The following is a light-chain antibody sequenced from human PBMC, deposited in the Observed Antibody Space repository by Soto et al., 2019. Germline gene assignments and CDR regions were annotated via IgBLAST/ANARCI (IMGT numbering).Light chain of an antibody. CDR3: SSFATSNNFV. J-gene: IGLJ1*01. CDR2: EVT. V-gene: IGLV2-8*01. Sequence: QPVLTQPPSASGSPGQSVTISCTGTSSDVGAYDYVSWYQQHPGEAPKLMIYEVTKRPSGVPDRFSGSKSGNTASLTVSGLQTEDEADYYCSSFATSNNFVFGTGTKLTVL. CDR1: SSDVGAYDY.